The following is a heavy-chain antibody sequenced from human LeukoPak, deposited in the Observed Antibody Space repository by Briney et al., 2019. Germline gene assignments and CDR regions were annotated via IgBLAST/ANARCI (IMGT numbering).Heavy chain of an antibody. D-gene: IGHD2-8*01. J-gene: IGHJ4*02. V-gene: IGHV3-21*01. Sequence: GGSLRLSCAASGFDFSSYSMNWVRQAPGKGLEWVSAISPWSDYIYYVDSVKGRFTISRDYAKNSLYLQMNSLRAEDTAVYYCARNGAYCIDYWGQGTLVSVSS. CDR2: ISPWSDYI. CDR3: ARNGAYCIDY. CDR1: GFDFSSYS.